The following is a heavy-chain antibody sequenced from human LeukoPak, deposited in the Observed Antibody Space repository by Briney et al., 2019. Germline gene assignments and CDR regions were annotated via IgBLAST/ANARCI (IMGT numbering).Heavy chain of an antibody. V-gene: IGHV4-4*07. CDR3: ARVLAAAVPYPWFDP. D-gene: IGHD6-13*01. Sequence: SETLSLTCTVSGGPISSYYWSWIRQPAGKGLEWIGRIYTSGSTNYNPSLKSRVTISVDTSKNQFSLKLSSVTAADTAVYYCARVLAAAVPYPWFDPWGQGTLVTVSS. CDR1: GGPISSYY. CDR2: IYTSGST. J-gene: IGHJ5*02.